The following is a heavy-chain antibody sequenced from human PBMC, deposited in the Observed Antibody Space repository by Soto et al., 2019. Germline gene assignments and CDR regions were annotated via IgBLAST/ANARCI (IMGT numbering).Heavy chain of an antibody. CDR1: GDSIGTGAFY. J-gene: IGHJ6*02. CDR3: ACALGGVSSSGMDV. Sequence: QLQESGPRLVAPSQTLSLRCSVSGDSIGTGAFYWSWVRQVPGKGLEWIGFVSVSGNAFYSPSLKSRVAISIETSENQLSLRLHSVTAADAAVYFCACALGGVSSSGMDVWGQGTTVTVSS. V-gene: IGHV4-31*03. CDR2: VSVSGNA. D-gene: IGHD2-15*01.